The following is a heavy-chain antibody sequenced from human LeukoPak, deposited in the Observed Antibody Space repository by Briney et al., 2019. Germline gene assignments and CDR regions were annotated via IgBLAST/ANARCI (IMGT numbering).Heavy chain of an antibody. CDR1: GGSISSGGYS. CDR2: IYYSGST. D-gene: IGHD6-13*01. CDR3: ARQSSSWYDSHRQMVLDP. J-gene: IGHJ5*02. Sequence: TSQTLSLTCAVSGGSISSGGYSWSWIRQPPGKGLEWIGYIYYSGSTNYNPSLKSRVTISVDTSKNQFSLKLSSVTAADTAVYYCARQSSSWYDSHRQMVLDPWGQGTLVTVSS. V-gene: IGHV4-30-4*07.